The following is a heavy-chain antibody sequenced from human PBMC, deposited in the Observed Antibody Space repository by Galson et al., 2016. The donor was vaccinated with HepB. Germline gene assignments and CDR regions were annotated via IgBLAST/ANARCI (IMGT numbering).Heavy chain of an antibody. D-gene: IGHD1-1*01. CDR2: VKPDGSDK. J-gene: IGHJ4*02. CDR3: AREANWSFDR. Sequence: SLRLSCAASDFTFRHYWMSWVRQAPGKGLEWVANVKPDGSDKYYVDSVKGRFTISRDNARTSLFLQMSSLRAEDTAVYYCAREANWSFDRWGPGTLVTVSS. V-gene: IGHV3-7*04. CDR1: DFTFRHYW.